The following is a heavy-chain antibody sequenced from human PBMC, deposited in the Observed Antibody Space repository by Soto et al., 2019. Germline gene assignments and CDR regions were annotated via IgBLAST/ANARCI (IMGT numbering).Heavy chain of an antibody. V-gene: IGHV3-48*01. CDR2: ITSSSTI. CDR1: GFTFSSYS. J-gene: IGHJ6*02. CDR3: ARTGAGYYYGMDV. D-gene: IGHD6-19*01. Sequence: EVQLVESGGGLVQPGGSLRLSCAASGFTFSSYSMNWVRQAPGKGLQWVSYITSSSTIYYADSVKGRFTISRDNAKNSLYLQMNSLRAEDTAVYYCARTGAGYYYGMDVWGQGTTVTVSS.